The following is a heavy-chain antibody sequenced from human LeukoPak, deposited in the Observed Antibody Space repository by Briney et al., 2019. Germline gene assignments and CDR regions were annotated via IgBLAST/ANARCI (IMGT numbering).Heavy chain of an antibody. D-gene: IGHD2-15*01. V-gene: IGHV3-48*03. CDR3: ARVGVVVAATGNLWFDP. CDR2: XXSSGTTI. J-gene: IGHJ5*02. Sequence: GGSLRLSCAASGFTFSSYEMNWVRQAPGKGLXXXXXXXSSGTTIYYADSVKGRFTISRDNAKNSLYLQMNSLRAEDTAVYYCARVGVVVAATGNLWFDPWGQGTLVTVSS. CDR1: GFTFSSYE.